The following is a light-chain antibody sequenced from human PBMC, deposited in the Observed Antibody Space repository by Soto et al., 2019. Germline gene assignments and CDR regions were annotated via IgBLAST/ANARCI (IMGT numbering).Light chain of an antibody. CDR2: EVS. Sequence: QSALTQPASVSGSPGPSITISCTGTSSDVGGYNFVSWFQQHPGKAPKLLIFEVSDRPSGVSNRFSGSKSGNTASLTISGLQAEDEAHFYCSSYTSNNTLVFGGGTKLTVL. J-gene: IGLJ2*01. CDR3: SSYTSNNTLV. V-gene: IGLV2-14*01. CDR1: SSDVGGYNF.